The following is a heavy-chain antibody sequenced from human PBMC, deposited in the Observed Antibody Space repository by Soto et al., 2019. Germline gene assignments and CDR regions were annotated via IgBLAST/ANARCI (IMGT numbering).Heavy chain of an antibody. CDR3: ALGEGALLDY. D-gene: IGHD3-10*01. J-gene: IGHJ4*02. V-gene: IGHV3-48*03. CDR2: ISSSGSTI. CDR1: GFTLSMSA. Sequence: GVSLRLSCASSGFTLSMSAVNWVRQAPGKGLEWVSYISSSGSTIYYADSVKGRFTISRDNAKNSLYLQMNSLRAEATAVYYCALGEGALLDYWGQGTLVTV.